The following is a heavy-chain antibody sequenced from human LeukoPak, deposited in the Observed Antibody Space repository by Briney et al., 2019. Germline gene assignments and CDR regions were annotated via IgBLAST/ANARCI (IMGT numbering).Heavy chain of an antibody. CDR3: ARSAYNSGPVDYYHMDV. Sequence: ASVKVSCKASGYTFTSYGISWVRQAPGQGLEWMGWISAYNGNTNYAQKFQDRVTMSTDTSTNTAYMDVRSLRFDDTAVYYCARSAYNSGPVDYYHMDVWGKGTTVIVSS. J-gene: IGHJ6*03. CDR2: ISAYNGNT. V-gene: IGHV1-18*01. D-gene: IGHD5-12*01. CDR1: GYTFTSYG.